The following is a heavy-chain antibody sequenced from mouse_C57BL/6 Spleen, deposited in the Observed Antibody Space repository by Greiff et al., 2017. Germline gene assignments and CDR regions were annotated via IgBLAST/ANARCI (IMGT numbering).Heavy chain of an antibody. CDR3: ARDSNSSFRIIAY. V-gene: IGHV1-80*01. Sequence: QVQLQQSGAELVKPGASVKISCKASGYAFSSYWMNWVKQRPGKGLEGIGQIYPGDGDTNYNGKFKGKATLTADKSSSTAYMQLSSLTSEDSAVYFCARDSNSSFRIIAYWGQGTLVTVSA. CDR1: GYAFSSYW. D-gene: IGHD2-5*01. J-gene: IGHJ3*01. CDR2: IYPGDGDT.